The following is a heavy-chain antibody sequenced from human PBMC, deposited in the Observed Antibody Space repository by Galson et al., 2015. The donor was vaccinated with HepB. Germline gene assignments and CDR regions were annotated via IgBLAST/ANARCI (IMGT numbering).Heavy chain of an antibody. CDR1: GFTFSSYA. D-gene: IGHD1-7*01. CDR3: ARELVQTGTNGCDP. V-gene: IGHV3-30-3*01. Sequence: SLRLSCAASGFTFSSYAMHWVRQAPGKGLEWVAVISYDGSNKYYADSVKGRFTISRDNSKNTLYLQMNSLRAEDTAVYYCARELVQTGTNGCDPWGQGTLVTVSS. CDR2: ISYDGSNK. J-gene: IGHJ5*02.